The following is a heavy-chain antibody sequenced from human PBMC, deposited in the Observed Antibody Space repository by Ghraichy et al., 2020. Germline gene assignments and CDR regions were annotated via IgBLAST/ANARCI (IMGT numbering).Heavy chain of an antibody. J-gene: IGHJ5*02. V-gene: IGHV3-7*03. CDR3: ATGGRGST. CDR1: GFTFSSYW. Sequence: GSLRLSCAASGFTFSSYWMSWVRQAPGKGLEWVANIKHDGSAQYSVDSMKGRFTISRDNAKNFLSLQMNSLRAEDTAVYYCATGGRGSTWGQGTLVTVSS. D-gene: IGHD3-16*01. CDR2: IKHDGSAQ.